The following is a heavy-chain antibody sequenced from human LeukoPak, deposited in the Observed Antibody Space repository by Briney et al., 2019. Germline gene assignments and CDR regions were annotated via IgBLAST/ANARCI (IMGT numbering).Heavy chain of an antibody. Sequence: GGSLRLSCAASGFTFDDYGMSWVRQAPGKGLEWVSGINWNGGSTGYADSVKGRFTISRDNAKNSLYLQVNSLRAEDTALYYCARDIRLSGSYLFDYWGQGTLATVSS. D-gene: IGHD1-26*01. CDR1: GFTFDDYG. CDR3: ARDIRLSGSYLFDY. V-gene: IGHV3-20*04. J-gene: IGHJ4*02. CDR2: INWNGGST.